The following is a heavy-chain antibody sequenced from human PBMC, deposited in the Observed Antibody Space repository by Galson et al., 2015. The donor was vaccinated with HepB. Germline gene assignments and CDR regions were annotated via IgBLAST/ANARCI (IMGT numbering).Heavy chain of an antibody. V-gene: IGHV3-30*18. Sequence: SLRLSCAASGFTFSRHGMHWVRQAPGKGLEWVAIISYDGSKKYYAVSMKGRFTISRDNSKNTLYLQMNSLRAEDTAVYYCAKDCGGDCTDYWGQGTLVTVSS. CDR1: GFTFSRHG. CDR3: AKDCGGDCTDY. J-gene: IGHJ4*02. CDR2: ISYDGSKK. D-gene: IGHD2-21*01.